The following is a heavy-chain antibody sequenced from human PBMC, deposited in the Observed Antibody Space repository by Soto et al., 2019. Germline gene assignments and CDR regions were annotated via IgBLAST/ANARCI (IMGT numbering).Heavy chain of an antibody. Sequence: LRLSCEASGLTFSAYGMHWVRQAPGKGLEWVATISYDGSKKYFGDSVKGRFTISRDNSKSTLYLEMNSLRTEDTAVYYCAKASHCNKGRCSLGLIGDRAFDIWGQGTMVTVSS. CDR1: GLTFSAYG. CDR2: ISYDGSKK. J-gene: IGHJ3*02. CDR3: AKASHCNKGRCSLGLIGDRAFDI. D-gene: IGHD2-8*01. V-gene: IGHV3-30*18.